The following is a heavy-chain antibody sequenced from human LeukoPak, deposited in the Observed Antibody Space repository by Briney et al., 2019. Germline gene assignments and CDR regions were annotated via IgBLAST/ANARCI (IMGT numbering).Heavy chain of an antibody. CDR1: GFTFSSDT. CDR2: ITSGSYI. Sequence: GGSLRLSCVASGFTFSSDTMNWVRQAPGMGLEWVSSITSGSYIYYAESVKGRFTISRDNAKNSLYLQMNSLRAEDTAVYYCARDPAADDYWGQGTLVTVSS. CDR3: ARDPAADDY. J-gene: IGHJ4*02. V-gene: IGHV3-21*01. D-gene: IGHD6-13*01.